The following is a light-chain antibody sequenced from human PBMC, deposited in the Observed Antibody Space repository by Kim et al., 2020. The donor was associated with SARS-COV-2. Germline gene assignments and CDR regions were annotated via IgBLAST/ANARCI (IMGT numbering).Light chain of an antibody. Sequence: ASVGDRVTIPCRASQSISSYLNWFQQKPGKTPKLLIYSASSLQSGVPSRFSGSGSGTDFTLTISSLQPEDFATYYCQQSYSTPITFGQGTRLEIK. CDR1: QSISSY. V-gene: IGKV1-39*01. CDR2: SAS. J-gene: IGKJ5*01. CDR3: QQSYSTPIT.